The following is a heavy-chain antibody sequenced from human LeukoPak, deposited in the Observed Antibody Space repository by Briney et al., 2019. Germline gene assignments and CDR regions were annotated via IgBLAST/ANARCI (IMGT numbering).Heavy chain of an antibody. CDR2: ISDDGSRQ. J-gene: IGHJ4*02. D-gene: IGHD3-10*01. V-gene: IGHV3-30-3*01. CDR3: VKGRTGTYTLDY. Sequence: GRSLRLSCAATGFTFSNYAIHWGRQAPGKGLEWVAFISDDGSRQHYADSVKGRFTIPRDNSKNTLNPQMNSLRAEDTAVYYCVKGRTGTYTLDYWGQGTLVTVSS. CDR1: GFTFSNYA.